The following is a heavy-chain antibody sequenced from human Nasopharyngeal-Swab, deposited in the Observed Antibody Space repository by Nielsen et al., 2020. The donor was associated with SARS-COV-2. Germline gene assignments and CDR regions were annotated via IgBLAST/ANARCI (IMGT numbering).Heavy chain of an antibody. CDR3: ARARRDEDTAMARYYYYYHMDV. Sequence: WIRQPPGKALEWLARIDWDDETYYSTSLKTRLTISKGTSKNQVVLRMTNMDPADTATYYCARARRDEDTAMARYYYYYHMDVWGLGTTVTVSS. D-gene: IGHD5-18*01. J-gene: IGHJ6*03. CDR2: IDWDDET. V-gene: IGHV2-70*11.